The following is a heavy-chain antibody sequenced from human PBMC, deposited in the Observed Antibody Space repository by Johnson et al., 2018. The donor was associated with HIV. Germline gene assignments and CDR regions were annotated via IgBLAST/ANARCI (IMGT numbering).Heavy chain of an antibody. CDR3: TSYFSYSSSWAM. Sequence: VQLVESGGGLVQPGGSLRLSCAVSGFTFSYYWMSWVRQAPGKGLEWVGRIRSKANSYATAYAASVKGRFTISRDDSKNTAYLQMNSLKTEDTAVDYCTSYFSYSSSWAMWG. J-gene: IGHJ1*01. CDR1: GFTFSYYW. V-gene: IGHV3-73*01. D-gene: IGHD6-13*01. CDR2: IRSKANSYAT.